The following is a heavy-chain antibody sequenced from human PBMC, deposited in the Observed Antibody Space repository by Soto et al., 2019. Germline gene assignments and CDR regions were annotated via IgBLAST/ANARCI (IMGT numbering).Heavy chain of an antibody. Sequence: PVGSLRLSCAASGFTCSSYDMSWVRRAPGKGLEWVSTILAGGSTYYADSVKGRLTISRDNSKNTVYLQMNSLTAGDTAVYYCAKATATGGGAFDICGQGTMVTVSS. D-gene: IGHD2-8*02. CDR1: GFTCSSYD. V-gene: IGHV3-23*01. J-gene: IGHJ3*02. CDR3: AKATATGGGAFDI. CDR2: ILAGGST.